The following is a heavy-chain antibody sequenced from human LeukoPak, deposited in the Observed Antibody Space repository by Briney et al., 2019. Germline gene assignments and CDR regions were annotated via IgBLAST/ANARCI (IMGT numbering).Heavy chain of an antibody. Sequence: ASVKVSCKASGGTFSSYATSWVRQAPGQGLEWMGRIIPILGIANYAQKFQGRVTITADKSTSTAYMELSGLRSEDTAVYYCARVRDSSDAFDIWGQGTMVTVSS. CDR3: ARVRDSSDAFDI. CDR1: GGTFSSYA. CDR2: IIPILGIA. J-gene: IGHJ3*02. V-gene: IGHV1-69*04. D-gene: IGHD3-22*01.